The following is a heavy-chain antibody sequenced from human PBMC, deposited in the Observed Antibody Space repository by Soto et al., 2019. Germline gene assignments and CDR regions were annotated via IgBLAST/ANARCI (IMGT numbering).Heavy chain of an antibody. J-gene: IGHJ6*02. Sequence: GGSLRLSCAASGFTFSSYGMHWVRQAPGKGLEWVAVISYDGSNKYYADSVKGRFTISRDNSKNTLYLQMNSLRAEDTAVYYCAVVVDYYYGMDVWGQGTTVTVSS. CDR3: AVVVDYYYGMDV. V-gene: IGHV3-30*03. D-gene: IGHD2-15*01. CDR1: GFTFSSYG. CDR2: ISYDGSNK.